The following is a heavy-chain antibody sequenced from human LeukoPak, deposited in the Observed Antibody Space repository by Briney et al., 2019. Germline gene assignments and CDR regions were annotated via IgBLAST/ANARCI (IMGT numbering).Heavy chain of an antibody. CDR3: ARHESIVVVVAARGFDS. CDR2: IYYSGST. J-gene: IGHJ4*02. V-gene: IGHV4-39*01. CDR1: GGSISSSSYY. Sequence: SETLSLTCTVSGGSISSSSYYWGWIRQPPGKGLEWIGSIYYSGSTFYNPSLKSRVTISVDTSKNQFSLKLSSVTAADTAVYYCARHESIVVVVAARGFDSWGQGTLVTVSS. D-gene: IGHD2-15*01.